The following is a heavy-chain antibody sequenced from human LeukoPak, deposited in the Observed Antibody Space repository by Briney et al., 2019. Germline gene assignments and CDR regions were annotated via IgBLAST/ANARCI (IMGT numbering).Heavy chain of an antibody. CDR3: ARLRPVINGTKSEGMDV. D-gene: IGHD1-7*01. CDR1: GYTFTTYP. Sequence: GASVKVSCKASGYTFTTYPMNWVRQAPGQGLEWMGWINTHTGNPSYARGFTGRFVLSLDTSVSTAYLQISSLKAEDTAVYYCARLRPVINGTKSEGMDVWGQGTTVTVSS. CDR2: INTHTGNP. V-gene: IGHV7-4-1*02. J-gene: IGHJ6*02.